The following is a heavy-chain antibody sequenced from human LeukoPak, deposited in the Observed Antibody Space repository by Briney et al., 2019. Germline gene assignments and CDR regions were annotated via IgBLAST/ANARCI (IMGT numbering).Heavy chain of an antibody. Sequence: PGGSLRLSCAASGFTFSSYAMHWVRQAPGKGLEWVAVISYDGSNKYHADSVKGRFTISRDNSKNTLYLQMNSLRAEDTAVYYCAKNYYDSSATPDYWGQGTLVTVSS. V-gene: IGHV3-30*18. CDR1: GFTFSSYA. J-gene: IGHJ4*02. D-gene: IGHD3-22*01. CDR2: ISYDGSNK. CDR3: AKNYYDSSATPDY.